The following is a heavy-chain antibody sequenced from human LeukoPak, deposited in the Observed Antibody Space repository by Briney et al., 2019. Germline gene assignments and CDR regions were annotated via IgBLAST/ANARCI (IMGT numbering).Heavy chain of an antibody. CDR1: GYTFTSYY. CDR3: ARGRTMIVFPLGDY. Sequence: ASVKVSCKASGYTFTSYYMHWVRQAPGQRLEWMGWINAGNGNTKYSQKFQGRVTITRDTSASTAYMELSSLRSEDTAVYYCARGRTMIVFPLGDYWGQGTLVTVSS. J-gene: IGHJ4*02. CDR2: INAGNGNT. D-gene: IGHD3-22*01. V-gene: IGHV1-3*01.